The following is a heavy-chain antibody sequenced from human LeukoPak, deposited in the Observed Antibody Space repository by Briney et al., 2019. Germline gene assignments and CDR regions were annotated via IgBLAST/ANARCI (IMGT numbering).Heavy chain of an antibody. CDR1: GFTFSRFA. J-gene: IGHJ4*02. V-gene: IGHV3-23*01. CDR2: ISGSGSDT. CDR3: AKDRYGDYSFEY. Sequence: GGCLRLSCAASGFTFSRFAMSWVRQAPGKGLEWVSAISGSGSDTYYADSVKGRFTVSRDNSKNTPYLQMNSLRAEDTALYCCAKDRYGDYSFEYWGQGTLVTVSS. D-gene: IGHD4-17*01.